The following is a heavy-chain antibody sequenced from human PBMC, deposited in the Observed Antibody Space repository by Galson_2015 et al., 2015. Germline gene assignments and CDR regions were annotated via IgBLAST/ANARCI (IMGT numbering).Heavy chain of an antibody. J-gene: IGHJ4*02. D-gene: IGHD6-13*01. CDR3: TTDAGGIAAAGTI. Sequence: SLRLSCAASGFTFSNAWMSWVRQAPGKGLEWVGRIKSKTDGGTTDYAAPVKGRFTISRDDSKSTLYLQMNSLKTEDTAVYYCTTDAGGIAAAGTIWGQGTLVTVSS. CDR1: GFTFSNAW. V-gene: IGHV3-15*01. CDR2: IKSKTDGGTT.